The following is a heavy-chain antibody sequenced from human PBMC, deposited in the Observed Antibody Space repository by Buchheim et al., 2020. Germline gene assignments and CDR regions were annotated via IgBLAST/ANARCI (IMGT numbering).Heavy chain of an antibody. CDR2: ISSDGHNQ. D-gene: IGHD6-19*01. V-gene: IGHV3-30*03. CDR1: GFTFSIYG. Sequence: QVQLVESGGGVVQPGRSLRLSCVGSGFTFSIYGIHWVRRAPGKGLEWVSAISSDGHNQYYVDSVTGRFTISRDDSTNTLYLPMNSLRDEDTAVYYCVRDETYSSGWYAVGLWGQGTL. CDR3: VRDETYSSGWYAVGL. J-gene: IGHJ1*01.